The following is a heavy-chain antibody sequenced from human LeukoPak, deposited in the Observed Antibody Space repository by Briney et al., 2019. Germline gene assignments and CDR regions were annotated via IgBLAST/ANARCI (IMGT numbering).Heavy chain of an antibody. Sequence: SETLSLTCAVSGDSISSNKWWHWVRQAPGKGLEWIGEVYRSGTANYNPSLKNRVTISVDKSKNQFSLNLRSVTAADTAVYYCARGEYGGNSGWYFDLWGRGTLVTVSS. J-gene: IGHJ2*01. D-gene: IGHD4-23*01. CDR2: VYRSGTA. V-gene: IGHV4-4*02. CDR3: ARGEYGGNSGWYFDL. CDR1: GDSISSNKW.